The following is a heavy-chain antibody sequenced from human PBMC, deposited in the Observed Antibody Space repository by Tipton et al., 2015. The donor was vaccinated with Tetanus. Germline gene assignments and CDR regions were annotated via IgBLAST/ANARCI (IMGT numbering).Heavy chain of an antibody. CDR3: AKALGSSAWYGT. Sequence: SLRLSCAASGFTSKSHYMHWVRQAPGKGLVWISRINPDGRRTNYADSVKGRFTISRDNAKNTVYLQMNSLRGEDTAVYYCAKALGSSAWYGTWGQGTLVTVSS. CDR1: GFTSKSHY. J-gene: IGHJ5*02. D-gene: IGHD6-13*01. V-gene: IGHV3-74*01. CDR2: INPDGRRT.